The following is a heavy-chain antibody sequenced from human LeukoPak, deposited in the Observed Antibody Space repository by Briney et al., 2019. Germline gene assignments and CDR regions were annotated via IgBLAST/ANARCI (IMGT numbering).Heavy chain of an antibody. CDR1: GFTFSSYS. V-gene: IGHV3-21*01. J-gene: IGHJ4*02. Sequence: PGGSLRLSCAASGFTFSSYSMNWVRQAPGKGLEWVSSISSGNNYIYCADSVKGRFTISRDNAKNSLYLQMNSLRAEDTAVYYCARVAYCSGGSCYSFDYWGQGTLVTVSS. CDR3: ARVAYCSGGSCYSFDY. CDR2: ISSGNNYI. D-gene: IGHD2-15*01.